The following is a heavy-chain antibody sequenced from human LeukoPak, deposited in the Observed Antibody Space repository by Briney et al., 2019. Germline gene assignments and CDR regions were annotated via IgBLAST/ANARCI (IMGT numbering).Heavy chain of an antibody. CDR3: ASRERDGYNLDY. Sequence: SETLSLTCTVSGGSISSYYWSWIRQPPGKGLEWIGYIYYSGSTNYNPSLKSRVTISVDTSKNQFSLKLSSVTAADTAVYYCASRERDGYNLDYWGQGTLVTVSS. J-gene: IGHJ4*02. CDR1: GGSISSYY. V-gene: IGHV4-59*01. D-gene: IGHD5-24*01. CDR2: IYYSGST.